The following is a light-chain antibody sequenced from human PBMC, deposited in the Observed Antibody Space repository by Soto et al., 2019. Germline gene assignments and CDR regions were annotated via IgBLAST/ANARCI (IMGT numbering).Light chain of an antibody. Sequence: QAVVTQEPSLTVSPGGTVTLNCASSTGAVTSGYYPNWFQQKPGQAPRALIYSTSNNHSWTPARFSGSLLGGKAALTLSGVQPEDEAEYYCLLYYGGAQLGVFGGGTKVTVL. V-gene: IGLV7-43*01. CDR1: TGAVTSGYY. CDR3: LLYYGGAQLGV. CDR2: STS. J-gene: IGLJ2*01.